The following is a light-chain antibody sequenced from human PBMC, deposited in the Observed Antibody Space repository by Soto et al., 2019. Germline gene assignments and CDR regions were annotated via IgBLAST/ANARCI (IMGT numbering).Light chain of an antibody. CDR2: DAS. V-gene: IGKV3-11*01. J-gene: IGKJ4*01. CDR3: QQRSKSPVT. Sequence: EIVLTQSPATLSLSPGERATLSCRASQSVSSYLAWYQQKPGQAPRLLIYDASNRATGIPARFSGSGSGTDFPLTISSLEPEDFAVYYCQQRSKSPVTFGGGTKVEI. CDR1: QSVSSY.